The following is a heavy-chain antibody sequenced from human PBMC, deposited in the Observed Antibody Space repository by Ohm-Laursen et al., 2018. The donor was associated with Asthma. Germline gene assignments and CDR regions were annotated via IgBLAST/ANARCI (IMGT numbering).Heavy chain of an antibody. V-gene: IGHV1-69*06. J-gene: IGHJ6*02. CDR2: IIPFSGPT. CDR1: GGTFSSYA. D-gene: IGHD2-2*01. Sequence: GASVKVSCKASGGTFSSYAITWVRQAPGQGLEWMGGIIPFSGPTHYAQDFQGRVTITADTSTDTAYMELSSLRSGDTAVYYCATGHIVVVPAAMLLDYYGMDVWGQGTTVTVSS. CDR3: ATGHIVVVPAAMLLDYYGMDV.